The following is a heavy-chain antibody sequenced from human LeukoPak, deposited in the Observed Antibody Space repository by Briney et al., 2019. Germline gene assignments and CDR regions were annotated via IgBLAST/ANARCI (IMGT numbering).Heavy chain of an antibody. CDR3: AKGQYSSGWYLFDY. Sequence: GGSLRLSCAASGFTFSSYAMSWVRQAPGKGLEWVSAISGSGGSTYYADSVKGRFTISGDNSKNTLYLQMNSLRAEDTAVYYCAKGQYSSGWYLFDYWGQGTLVTVSS. V-gene: IGHV3-23*01. J-gene: IGHJ4*02. CDR1: GFTFSSYA. D-gene: IGHD6-19*01. CDR2: ISGSGGST.